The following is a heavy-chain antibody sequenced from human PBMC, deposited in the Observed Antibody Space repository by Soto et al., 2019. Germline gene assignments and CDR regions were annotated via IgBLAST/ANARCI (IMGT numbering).Heavy chain of an antibody. CDR2: ISYDGSNK. V-gene: IGHV3-30-3*01. CDR1: GFTFSSYA. D-gene: IGHD1-26*01. Sequence: QVQLVESGGGVVQPGRSLRLSCAASGFTFSSYAMHWVRQAPGKGLEWVAVISYDGSNKYYADSVKGRFTISRDNSKNTLYLQMNSLRAEDTAVYYCAREGQGATHDYSEAFDIWGQGTMVTVSS. CDR3: AREGQGATHDYSEAFDI. J-gene: IGHJ3*02.